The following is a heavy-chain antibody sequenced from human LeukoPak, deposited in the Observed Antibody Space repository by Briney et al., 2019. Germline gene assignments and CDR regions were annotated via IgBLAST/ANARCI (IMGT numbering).Heavy chain of an antibody. CDR1: GFTPSSYG. V-gene: IGHV3-23*01. Sequence: GGSLRLSCAASGFTPSSYGMTWVRQAPGEGLEWASAISGSGGSTSYAVSVKGRFTISRDNCKNTLYLQMNSLWANDTAVYYFVRGLVAPDHWGQGTLVTVSS. J-gene: IGHJ5*02. CDR3: VRGLVAPDH. D-gene: IGHD2-2*01. CDR2: ISGSGGST.